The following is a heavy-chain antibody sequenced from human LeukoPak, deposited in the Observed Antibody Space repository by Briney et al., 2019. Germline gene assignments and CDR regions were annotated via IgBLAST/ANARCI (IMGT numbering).Heavy chain of an antibody. V-gene: IGHV1-18*01. J-gene: IGHJ5*02. CDR1: GYTFTSYG. CDR2: ISAYNGNT. D-gene: IGHD2-2*01. CDR3: ARMLWGYERYPNWFDP. Sequence: GASVKVSCKASGYTFTSYGISWVRQAPGQGLEWMGWISAYNGNTNYAQKLQGRVTMTTDTSTSTAYMELRSLRSDDTAVYYCARMLWGYERYPNWFDPWGQGTLVTVSS.